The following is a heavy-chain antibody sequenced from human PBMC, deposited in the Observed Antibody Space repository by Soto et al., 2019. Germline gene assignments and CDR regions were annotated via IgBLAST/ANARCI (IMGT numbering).Heavy chain of an antibody. Sequence: PVGSLRLSCAASGFIFTRYSMNWVRQAPGKGLEWVSSISSTTNYIYYGDSMKGRFTISRDNAKNSLYLEMNSLRAEDMAVYYCARESEDLTSNFDYWGQGTLVTVSS. CDR2: ISSTTNYI. CDR3: ARESEDLTSNFDY. J-gene: IGHJ4*02. CDR1: GFIFTRYS. V-gene: IGHV3-21*06.